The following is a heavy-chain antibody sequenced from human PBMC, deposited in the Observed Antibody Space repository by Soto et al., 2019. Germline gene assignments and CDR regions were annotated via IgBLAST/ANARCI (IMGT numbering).Heavy chain of an antibody. CDR2: ISWNSGSI. V-gene: IGHV3-9*01. Sequence: GGSLRLSCAASGFTFDDYAMHWVRQAPGKGLEWVSGISWNSGSIGYADSVKGRFTISRDNAKNSLYLQMNSLRAEDTALYYCAKDFVTSVAQAFDIWGQGTMVTVSS. CDR3: AKDFVTSVAQAFDI. J-gene: IGHJ3*02. CDR1: GFTFDDYA. D-gene: IGHD4-17*01.